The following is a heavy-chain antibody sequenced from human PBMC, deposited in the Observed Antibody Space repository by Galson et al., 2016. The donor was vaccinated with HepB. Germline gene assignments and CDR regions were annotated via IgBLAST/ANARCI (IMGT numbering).Heavy chain of an antibody. CDR1: GFAFSSYS. CDR3: TRSTDRRRYFKY. Sequence: SLRLSCAASGFAFSSYSLNWVRQAPGQGLEWVASISSTGSFIDYADSVKGRFTISRDNAENSVSLQMTSLRVEDTAVYYCTRSTDRRRYFKYWGLGTLVIVS. V-gene: IGHV3-21*01. J-gene: IGHJ1*01. CDR2: ISSTGSFI. D-gene: IGHD1-14*01.